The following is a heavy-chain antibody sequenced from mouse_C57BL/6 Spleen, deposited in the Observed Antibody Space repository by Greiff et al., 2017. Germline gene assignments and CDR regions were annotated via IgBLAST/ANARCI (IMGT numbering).Heavy chain of an antibody. D-gene: IGHD2-1*01. CDR2: IDPENGDT. CDR3: TTLSGNYPFAY. Sequence: VQLQQSGAELVRPGASVKLSCTASGFNIKDDYMHWVKQRPEQGLEWIGWIDPENGDTEYASKFQGKATITADTSSHTAYLQRSSLTSEDTAVEYCTTLSGNYPFAYWGQGTLVTVSA. CDR1: GFNIKDDY. V-gene: IGHV14-4*01. J-gene: IGHJ3*01.